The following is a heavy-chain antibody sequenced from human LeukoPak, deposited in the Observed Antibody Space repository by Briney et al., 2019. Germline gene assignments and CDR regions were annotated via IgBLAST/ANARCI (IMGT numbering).Heavy chain of an antibody. D-gene: IGHD6-25*01. CDR3: ARSRALHSSVSAFAY. CDR1: GYTFTYYY. J-gene: IGHJ4*02. Sequence: ASVKVSCKASGYTFTYYYIHWVRQAPGQGLEWMGWVSGFNYNTIHAQNFQGRLTMTTETSTSTAYMELRSLRSDDTAVYYCARSRALHSSVSAFAYWGQGTLVTVSS. V-gene: IGHV1-18*04. CDR2: VSGFNYNT.